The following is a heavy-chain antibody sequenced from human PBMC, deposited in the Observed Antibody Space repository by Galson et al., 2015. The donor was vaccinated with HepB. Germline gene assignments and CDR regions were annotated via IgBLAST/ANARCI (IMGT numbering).Heavy chain of an antibody. J-gene: IGHJ3*01. CDR3: ATGVEYSSGWFAFDL. V-gene: IGHV1-2*06. CDR2: SNANTGGA. CDR1: GSAFSGYH. D-gene: IGHD6-19*01. Sequence: SVKVSCKASGSAFSGYHMNWVRQAPGQALEWMGRSNANTGGAAYAQKFQGRVTMTRDASMTTAYMELSGLRSDDTAVYYCATGVEYSSGWFAFDLWGQGTLVTVAS.